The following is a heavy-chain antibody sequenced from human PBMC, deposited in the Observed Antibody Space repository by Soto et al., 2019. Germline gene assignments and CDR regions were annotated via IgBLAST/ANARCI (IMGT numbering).Heavy chain of an antibody. CDR2: MQPSTGRT. D-gene: IGHD1-26*01. CDR1: GYSFTSLA. J-gene: IGHJ4*02. Sequence: QVQLVQSGAEVREPGASVKASCKASGYSFTSLAINWVRQTAGQGLEWMGWMQPSTGRTGYAQKFQGRVTMTRDTSIHTAYMELTTLTSDDTAFYYCARGVSAGVDYWGQGTLVPVSS. V-gene: IGHV1-8*01. CDR3: ARGVSAGVDY.